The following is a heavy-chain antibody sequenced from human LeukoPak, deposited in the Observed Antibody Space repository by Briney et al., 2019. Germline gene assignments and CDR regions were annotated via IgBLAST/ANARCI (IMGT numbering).Heavy chain of an antibody. V-gene: IGHV3-7*03. CDR1: GFNFFNFW. D-gene: IGHD2-21*02. Sequence: PGGSLRLSCAASGFNFFNFWMTWVRQAPGKGLEWVANIKQDGSETYYAGSVKGRFTISRDNAKNSLYLQMNSLRAEDTAVYYCAKWGCSGSDCYPFDYWGQGTLVTVSS. J-gene: IGHJ4*02. CDR2: IKQDGSET. CDR3: AKWGCSGSDCYPFDY.